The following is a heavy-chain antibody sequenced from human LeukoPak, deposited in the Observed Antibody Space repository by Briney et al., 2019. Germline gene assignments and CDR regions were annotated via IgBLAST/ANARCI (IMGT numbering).Heavy chain of an antibody. V-gene: IGHV3-48*04. CDR2: ISSSSSTI. Sequence: GGSLRLSCAASGFTFSSYSMNWVRQAPGKGLEWVSYISSSSSTIYYADSVKGRFTISRDNAKNSLYLQMNSLRAEDTALYYCAKDIGGYYDSSGYYPAYFDYWGQGTLVTVSS. J-gene: IGHJ4*02. D-gene: IGHD3-22*01. CDR3: AKDIGGYYDSSGYYPAYFDY. CDR1: GFTFSSYS.